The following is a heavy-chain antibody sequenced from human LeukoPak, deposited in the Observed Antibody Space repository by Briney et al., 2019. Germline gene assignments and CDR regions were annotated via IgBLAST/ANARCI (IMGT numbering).Heavy chain of an antibody. CDR2: INHSGST. D-gene: IGHD4-23*01. Sequence: SSETLSLTCAVYGGSFSGYYWSWIRQPPGKGLEWIGEINHSGSTNYNPSLKSRVTISVDTSKNQFSLKLSSVTAADTAVYYCARDLLNEGNHLDYWGQGTLVTVSS. CDR1: GGSFSGYY. J-gene: IGHJ4*02. CDR3: ARDLLNEGNHLDY. V-gene: IGHV4-34*01.